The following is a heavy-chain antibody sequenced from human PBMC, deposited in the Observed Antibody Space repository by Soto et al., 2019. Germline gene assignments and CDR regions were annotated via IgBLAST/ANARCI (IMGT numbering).Heavy chain of an antibody. V-gene: IGHV1-3*01. D-gene: IGHD6-13*01. CDR1: GYTFTSYA. CDR2: INAGNGNT. Sequence: QVQLVQSGAEVKKPGASVKVSCKASGYTFTSYAMHWVRQAPGQRLEWMGWINAGNGNTKYSQKFQGRVTITRDTSASTAYMELSSLRSEDTAVYYCARDSGIAAAGTYYGMDVWRQGTTVTVSS. CDR3: ARDSGIAAAGTYYGMDV. J-gene: IGHJ6*02.